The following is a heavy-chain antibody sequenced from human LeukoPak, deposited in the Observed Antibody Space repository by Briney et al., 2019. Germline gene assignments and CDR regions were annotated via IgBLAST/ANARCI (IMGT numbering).Heavy chain of an antibody. V-gene: IGHV4-34*01. D-gene: IGHD1-26*01. CDR2: INHSGST. J-gene: IGHJ6*03. CDR1: GGSFSGYY. CDR3: ARGPRFRYSGNYYYYYMDV. Sequence: SETLSLTCAVYGGSFSGYYWSWIRQPPGKGLEWIGEINHSGSTNYNPSLKSRVTISVDTSKNQFSLKLTSVTAADTAVYYCARGPRFRYSGNYYYYYMDVWDEGTTVTVSS.